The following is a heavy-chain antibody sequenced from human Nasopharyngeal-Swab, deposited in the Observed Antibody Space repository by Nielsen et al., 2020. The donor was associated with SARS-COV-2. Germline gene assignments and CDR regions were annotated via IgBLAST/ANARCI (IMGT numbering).Heavy chain of an antibody. CDR2: IYYSGST. D-gene: IGHD5-18*01. J-gene: IGHJ6*02. CDR3: ARQGPYDSYGPSKV. CDR1: DGSISSSTYY. V-gene: IGHV4-39*01. Sequence: SETLSLTCTVSDGSISSSTYYWAWIRQPPGKGLEWIGSIYYSGSTHYNPSLKSRVTISAGTSKNQFSLKLRSVTAADTAVYYCARQGPYDSYGPSKVWGQGTTVTVSS.